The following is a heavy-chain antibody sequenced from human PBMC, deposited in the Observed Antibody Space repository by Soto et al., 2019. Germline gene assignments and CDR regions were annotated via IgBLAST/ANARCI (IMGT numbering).Heavy chain of an antibody. CDR1: GGSITSSSYY. CDR3: ARQGAYFHESSGYEFDY. CDR2: IYYSGST. V-gene: IGHV4-39*01. J-gene: IGHJ4*02. Sequence: SETLSLTCTVSGGSITSSSYYWGWIRQPPGKGLEWIGSIYYSGSTYYNPSLKSRVSMSVDTSKNQFSLKLSSVTAAATAVYHCARQGAYFHESSGYEFDYWGQGTLVTVSS. D-gene: IGHD3-22*01.